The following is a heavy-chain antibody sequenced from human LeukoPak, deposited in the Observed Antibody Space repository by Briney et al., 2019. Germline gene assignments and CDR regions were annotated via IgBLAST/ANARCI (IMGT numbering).Heavy chain of an antibody. CDR2: IYYSGST. J-gene: IGHJ4*02. V-gene: IGHV4-39*07. CDR3: AVYSSGWTGYKGYFDY. Sequence: GSLRLSCAVSGFTFSNYAMHWVRQAPGKGLEWIGSIYYSGSTYYNPSLKSRVTISVDTSKSQFSLKLSSVTAADTAVYYCAVYSSGWTGYKGYFDYWGQGTLVTVSS. CDR1: GFTFSNYA. D-gene: IGHD6-19*01.